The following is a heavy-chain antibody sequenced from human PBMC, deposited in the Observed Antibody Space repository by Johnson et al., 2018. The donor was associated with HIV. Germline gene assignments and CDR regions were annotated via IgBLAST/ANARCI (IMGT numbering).Heavy chain of an antibody. V-gene: IGHV3-30*02. CDR3: ASFGLEGASDAFDI. J-gene: IGHJ3*02. Sequence: QVQLVESGGGVVQPGGSLRLSCAASGFTFSSYDMHWVRQAPGKGLEWVAFISYDGSNKYYADSVKGRFTISRDNSKNTLYLQMNSMRAEDTAVYYCASFGLEGASDAFDIWGQGTMVTVSS. CDR1: GFTFSSYD. D-gene: IGHD3-3*01. CDR2: ISYDGSNK.